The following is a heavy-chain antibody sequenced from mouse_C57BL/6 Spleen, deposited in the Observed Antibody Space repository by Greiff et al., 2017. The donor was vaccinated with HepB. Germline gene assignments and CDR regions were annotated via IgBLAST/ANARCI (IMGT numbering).Heavy chain of an antibody. Sequence: DVKLVESEGGLVQPGRSMKLSCTASGFTFSDYYMAWVRQVPEKGLEWVANINYDGSSTYYLDSLKSRFIISRDNAKNILYLQMSSLKSEDTATYYCARDPNGDYAMDYWGQGTSVTVSS. CDR1: GFTFSDYY. D-gene: IGHD4-1*01. CDR2: INYDGSST. V-gene: IGHV5-16*01. CDR3: ARDPNGDYAMDY. J-gene: IGHJ4*01.